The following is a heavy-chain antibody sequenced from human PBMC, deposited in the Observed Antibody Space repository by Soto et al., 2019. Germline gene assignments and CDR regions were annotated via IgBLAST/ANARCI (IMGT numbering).Heavy chain of an antibody. CDR2: ISWDDDT. J-gene: IGHJ4*02. D-gene: IGHD3-22*01. V-gene: IGHV2-5*02. CDR1: GFSDSTRAVG. CDR3: AHPLHSGGYYCFDY. Sequence: QITLKESGPTLVKPTQTLTLTCTLSGFSDSTRAVGVGWIRHPPGKALEWLALISWDDDTRYHLSLKRRGTISKDTSTNQVVLTLNSMDPVDTATYSCAHPLHSGGYYCFDYWGQRTLVTVSS.